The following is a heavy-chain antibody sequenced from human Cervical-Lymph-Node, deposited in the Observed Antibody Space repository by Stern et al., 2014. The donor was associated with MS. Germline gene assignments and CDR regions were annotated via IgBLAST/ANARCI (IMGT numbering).Heavy chain of an antibody. Sequence: QDQLVQSGAEVKKPGASLKVSCKASGYSFSDFYIHWVRQAPGQGLEWMGRINPKSGGTKYAQKVRGRVTMTSDTSSSTAHMELSRLTSDDTAIYYCTRGDLVIVSVVLGRFDPWGQGTLATVAS. J-gene: IGHJ5*02. D-gene: IGHD2/OR15-2a*01. V-gene: IGHV1-2*06. CDR3: TRGDLVIVSVVLGRFDP. CDR1: GYSFSDFY. CDR2: INPKSGGT.